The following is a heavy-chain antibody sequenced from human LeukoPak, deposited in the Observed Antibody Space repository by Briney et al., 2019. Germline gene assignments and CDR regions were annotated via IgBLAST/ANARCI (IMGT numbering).Heavy chain of an antibody. V-gene: IGHV3-30*02. CDR1: GFTFSSYG. Sequence: PGGSLRLSCAASGFTFSSYGMHWVRQAPGKGLEWVAFIRYDGSNKYYADSVKGRFTISRDNSKNTLYLQMNSLRAEDTAVYYCARGYGSVLYYFDYWGQGTLVTVSS. CDR3: ARGYGSVLYYFDY. D-gene: IGHD3-10*01. CDR2: IRYDGSNK. J-gene: IGHJ4*02.